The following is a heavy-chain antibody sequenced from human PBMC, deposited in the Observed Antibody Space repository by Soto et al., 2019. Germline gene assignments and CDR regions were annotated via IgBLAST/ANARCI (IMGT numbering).Heavy chain of an antibody. D-gene: IGHD5-18*01. J-gene: IGHJ6*02. CDR1: GFTFSSYS. CDR2: ISSSSYI. Sequence: GGSLRLSCAASGFTFSSYSMNWVRQAPGKGLEWVSSISSSSYIYYADSVKGRFTISRDNAKNSLYLQMNSLRAEDTAVYYCAREGYSYGTGYYYGMDVWGQGTTVTVSS. CDR3: AREGYSYGTGYYYGMDV. V-gene: IGHV3-21*01.